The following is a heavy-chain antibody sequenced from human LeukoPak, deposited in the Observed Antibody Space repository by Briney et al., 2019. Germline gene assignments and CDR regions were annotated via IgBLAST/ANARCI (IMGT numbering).Heavy chain of an antibody. Sequence: ASVKVSCKASGYTFTSYDINWVRQATGQGLEWMGWMNPNSGNTGYAQKFQGRVTMTRNTSISTAYMELSSLRSEDTAVYYCARGPSAPKLVLRYFDWLYYFDYWGQGTLVTVSS. J-gene: IGHJ4*02. CDR2: MNPNSGNT. CDR3: ARGPSAPKLVLRYFDWLYYFDY. D-gene: IGHD3-9*01. V-gene: IGHV1-8*01. CDR1: GYTFTSYD.